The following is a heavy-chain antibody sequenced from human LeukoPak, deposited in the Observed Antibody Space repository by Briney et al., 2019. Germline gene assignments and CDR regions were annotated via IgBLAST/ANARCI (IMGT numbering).Heavy chain of an antibody. J-gene: IGHJ4*02. CDR3: ARRGITMIVGYFDY. D-gene: IGHD3-22*01. CDR1: GDSISSSSSY. V-gene: IGHV4-39*01. Sequence: SETLSLTCTVSGDSISSSSSYWGWIRQPPGKGLEWIGSIYYSGSTYYNPSLKSRVTISVDTSKNQFSLKLSSVTAADTAVYYCARRGITMIVGYFDYWGQGTLVTVSS. CDR2: IYYSGST.